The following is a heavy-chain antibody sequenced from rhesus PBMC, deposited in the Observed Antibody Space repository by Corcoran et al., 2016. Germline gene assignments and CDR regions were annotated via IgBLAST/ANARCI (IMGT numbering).Heavy chain of an antibody. Sequence: QGQLQESGPGVVKPSRTLSPTCAVSGGPISRGYHYWTWIRQPPGKGLEWIGGIFSNSESNIYNPSLKSRVTISKDTSQNQFSLTLTSVTAADTAVYFCAKSGAPIAPVDFWGQGVLVTVSS. D-gene: IGHD1-44*01. J-gene: IGHJ4*01. CDR1: GGPISRGYHY. CDR3: AKSGAPIAPVDF. V-gene: IGHV4S12*01. CDR2: IFSNSESN.